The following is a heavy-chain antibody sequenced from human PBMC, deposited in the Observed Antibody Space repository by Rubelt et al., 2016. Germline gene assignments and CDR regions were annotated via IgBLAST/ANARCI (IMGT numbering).Heavy chain of an antibody. CDR1: GGSFSNYF. J-gene: IGHJ4*02. V-gene: IGHV4-34*01. D-gene: IGHD4-17*01. CDR3: VYGDYGVDY. Sequence: QVELRQWGAGLLKPSETLSLTCAVYGGSFSNYFWTWIRQPPEKGLAWIGEINHGGSSNYNTSLKNRVTISLETSKNQLSLKLRSVTAADTAVYYCVYGDYGVDYWGQGTLVAVSS. CDR2: INHGGSS.